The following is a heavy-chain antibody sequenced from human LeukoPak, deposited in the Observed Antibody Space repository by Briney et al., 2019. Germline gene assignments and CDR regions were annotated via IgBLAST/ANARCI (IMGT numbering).Heavy chain of an antibody. J-gene: IGHJ6*03. Sequence: GESLKISCKGSGYSFTSYWIGWVRQMPGKGLEWMGIIYPGDSDTRYSPSFQGQVTISADKSISTAYMQWSSLKASDTAMYYCARLVQNYSSGWSSDSYCYYYMDVWGKGTSVTVSS. V-gene: IGHV5-51*01. CDR3: ARLVQNYSSGWSSDSYCYYYMDV. CDR2: IYPGDSDT. D-gene: IGHD6-19*01. CDR1: GYSFTSYW.